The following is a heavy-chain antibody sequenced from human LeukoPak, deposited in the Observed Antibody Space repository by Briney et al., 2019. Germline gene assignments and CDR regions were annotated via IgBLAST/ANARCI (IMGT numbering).Heavy chain of an antibody. CDR1: GLTFSRYN. Sequence: GGSLRLSCAASGLTFSRYNMNWVRQAPGKGLEWVSAITNGGSTYYADSVKGRFTISRDNSKNTLYLQMKSLRADDTAVYYCAKHIVIVPAAKDYWGQGTLVTVSS. CDR3: AKHIVIVPAAKDY. D-gene: IGHD2-2*01. CDR2: ITNGGST. J-gene: IGHJ4*02. V-gene: IGHV3-23*01.